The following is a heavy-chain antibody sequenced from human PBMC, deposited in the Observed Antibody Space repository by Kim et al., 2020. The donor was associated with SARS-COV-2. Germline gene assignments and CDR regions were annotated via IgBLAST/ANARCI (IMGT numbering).Heavy chain of an antibody. CDR3: ARAPLIAVFGMDV. Sequence: SETLSLTCTVSGGSISSGGYYWSWIRQHPGKGLEWIGYIYYSGSTYYNPSLKSRVTISVDTSKNQFSLKLSSVTAADTAVYYCARAPLIAVFGMDVWGQGTTVTVSS. J-gene: IGHJ6*02. CDR2: IYYSGST. D-gene: IGHD6-19*01. V-gene: IGHV4-31*03. CDR1: GGSISSGGYY.